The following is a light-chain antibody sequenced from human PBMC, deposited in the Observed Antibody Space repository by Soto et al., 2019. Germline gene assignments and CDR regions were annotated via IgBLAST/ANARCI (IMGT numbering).Light chain of an antibody. Sequence: EIVLTQSPATLSLSPGEGSTVSCMVSQSINSKSLVWYQRKFGQAPRLLIYNTSTRATGVPARFSGGGSGTEFTLTITSLQSEDFAVYWCQQYNNWPLTFGPVTRLEIK. CDR1: QSINSKS. CDR2: NTS. V-gene: IGKV3D-15*01. CDR3: QQYNNWPLT. J-gene: IGKJ5*01.